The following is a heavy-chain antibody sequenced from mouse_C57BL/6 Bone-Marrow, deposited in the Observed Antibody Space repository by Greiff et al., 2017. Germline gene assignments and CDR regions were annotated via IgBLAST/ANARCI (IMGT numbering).Heavy chain of an antibody. Sequence: EVKLQESGAELVRPGSSVKMSCKTSGYTFTSYGINWVKQRPGQGLEWIGYIYIGNGYTEYNEKFKGKATLTSDTSSSTAYMQLSSLTSEDSAIYFCARQTAQATSYAIDYWGQGTSVTVSS. V-gene: IGHV1-58*01. D-gene: IGHD3-2*02. J-gene: IGHJ4*01. CDR3: ARQTAQATSYAIDY. CDR1: GYTFTSYG. CDR2: IYIGNGYT.